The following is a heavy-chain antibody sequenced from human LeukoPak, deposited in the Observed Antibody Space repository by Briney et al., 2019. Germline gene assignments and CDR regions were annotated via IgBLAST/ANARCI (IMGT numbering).Heavy chain of an antibody. D-gene: IGHD3-10*01. CDR2: INPSGSST. V-gene: IGHV1-46*01. J-gene: IGHJ6*03. CDR1: GYTFTSYY. Sequence: ASVKVSCKASGYTFTSYYMHWVRQAPGQGLEWMGIINPSGSSTSYAQKFQGRVTMTRDMSTSTVYMELSSLRSEDTAVYYCARGAPLLWFGESSYYMDVWGKGTTVTVSS. CDR3: ARGAPLLWFGESSYYMDV.